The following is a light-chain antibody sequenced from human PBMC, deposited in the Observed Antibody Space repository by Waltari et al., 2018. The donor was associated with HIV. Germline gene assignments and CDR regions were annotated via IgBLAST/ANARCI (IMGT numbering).Light chain of an antibody. CDR2: GLS. Sequence: EIVLTQSPGTLSLSPGERATLSCRASQSITSSYLAWYQQKAGQGPRLLMNGLSSRATGIPDRFSGSGSGTDFTLTISRLEPEDFAVYYCLQYGSVLWTFGQGTKVEIK. CDR3: LQYGSVLWT. CDR1: QSITSSY. V-gene: IGKV3-20*01. J-gene: IGKJ1*01.